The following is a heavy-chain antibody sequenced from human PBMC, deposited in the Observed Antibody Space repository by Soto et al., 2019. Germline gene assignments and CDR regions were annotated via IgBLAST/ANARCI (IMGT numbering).Heavy chain of an antibody. CDR1: GFSLSNARMG. Sequence: QVTLKESGPVLVKPTETLTLTCTVSGFSLSNARMGVSWIRQPPGKALEWLAHIFSNDEKSYSTSLKSRLTIXXDXSXXQVVLTMTNMDPVDTATYYCARTYYYGSGTRNLDYWGQGTLVTVSS. D-gene: IGHD3-10*01. CDR3: ARTYYYGSGTRNLDY. V-gene: IGHV2-26*01. CDR2: IFSNDEK. J-gene: IGHJ4*02.